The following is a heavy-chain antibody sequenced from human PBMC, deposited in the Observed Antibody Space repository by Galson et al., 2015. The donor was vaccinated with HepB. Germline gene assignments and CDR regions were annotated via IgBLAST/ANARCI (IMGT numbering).Heavy chain of an antibody. CDR3: ARDALTGDWHAFDI. CDR1: GFTVSSNY. Sequence: SLRLSCAASGFTVSSNYMSWVRQAPGKGLEWVSVIYSGGSTYYADSVKGRFTISRDNSKNTLYLQMNSLRAEDTAVYYCARDALTGDWHAFDIWGQGTMVTVSS. D-gene: IGHD7-27*01. V-gene: IGHV3-53*01. CDR2: IYSGGST. J-gene: IGHJ3*02.